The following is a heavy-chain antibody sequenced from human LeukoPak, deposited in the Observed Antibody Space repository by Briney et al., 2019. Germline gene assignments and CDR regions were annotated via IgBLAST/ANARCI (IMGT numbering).Heavy chain of an antibody. Sequence: SVKVSCKASGGTVISYVISWVRQAPGQGLEWVGGVLPIFGTAIYAQKWQGRVTITADESTSTAYMELKSLRSEDTAIYYCARAEDQGRYFDWLPGFAPWGQGTLVIVSS. V-gene: IGHV1-69*01. CDR3: ARAEDQGRYFDWLPGFAP. CDR2: VLPIFGTA. J-gene: IGHJ5*02. D-gene: IGHD3-9*01. CDR1: GGTVISYV.